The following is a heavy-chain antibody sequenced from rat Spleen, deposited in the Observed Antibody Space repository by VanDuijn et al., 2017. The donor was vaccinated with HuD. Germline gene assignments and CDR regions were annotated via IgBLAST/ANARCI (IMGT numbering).Heavy chain of an antibody. CDR1: GFTFSNYG. V-gene: IGHV5S13*01. D-gene: IGHD1-4*01. Sequence: EVQLVESGGGLVQPGRSLKLSCAASGFTFSNYGMAWVRQAPTKGLEWVASITNSGGSTYYRDSVKGRFTISRDNAKSTLYLQMDSLRSENTATYYFTTHYPHPKNFDYWGQEVMLTFSS. CDR3: TTHYPHPKNFDY. CDR2: ITNSGGST. J-gene: IGHJ2*01.